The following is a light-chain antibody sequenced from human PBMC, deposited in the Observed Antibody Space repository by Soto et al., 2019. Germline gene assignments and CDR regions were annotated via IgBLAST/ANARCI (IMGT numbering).Light chain of an antibody. V-gene: IGKV1-33*01. CDR1: QNIYKY. Sequence: DVQMTQSPSSVSASVGDRVTIACQARQNIYKYLNWYHLKPGKAPQVLILDASDLETGGPSRFSGSGYGTAFSLTINNLQPEDVGTYFCQHYDNLPLTFGGGTTVEIE. CDR3: QHYDNLPLT. CDR2: DAS. J-gene: IGKJ4*01.